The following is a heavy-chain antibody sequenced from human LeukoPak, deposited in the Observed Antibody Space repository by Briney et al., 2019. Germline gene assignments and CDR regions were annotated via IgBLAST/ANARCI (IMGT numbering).Heavy chain of an antibody. J-gene: IGHJ4*02. Sequence: SETLSLTCIVSGGSISSHYWSWIRQPPGKGLEWIGYIYYSGSTNYNPSLKSRVTISVDTSKKQFSLKLSSVTAADTAVYYCASYHDYSNYYFDYWGQGTLVTVSS. D-gene: IGHD4-11*01. CDR2: IYYSGST. CDR1: GGSISSHY. CDR3: ASYHDYSNYYFDY. V-gene: IGHV4-59*11.